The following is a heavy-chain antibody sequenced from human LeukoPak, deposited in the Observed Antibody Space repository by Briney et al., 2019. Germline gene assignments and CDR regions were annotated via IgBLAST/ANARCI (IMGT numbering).Heavy chain of an antibody. CDR1: GFTVRSNY. V-gene: IGHV3-66*01. J-gene: IGHJ5*02. D-gene: IGHD6-19*01. Sequence: PGGSLRLSCAVSGFTVRSNYMSWVRQAPGKGLEWVSVIYDGGSTYYADSVKGRFTISRDNSKNTLYLQMNSLRAEDTAVYYCARDSPYSSGSFDLWGQGTLVTVSS. CDR3: ARDSPYSSGSFDL. CDR2: IYDGGST.